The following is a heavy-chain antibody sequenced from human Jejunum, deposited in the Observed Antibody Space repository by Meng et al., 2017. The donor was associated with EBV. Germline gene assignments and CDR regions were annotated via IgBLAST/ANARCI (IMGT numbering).Heavy chain of an antibody. J-gene: IGHJ1*01. CDR2: NTYSAGST. Sequence: VQLVDHGGGLGHPRGALRVCCEGSGFSSNSHSTSWDRQASGEGLEWVAANTYSAGSTYNTDSVKGRFTIHRDNSKNTLYLQINSLRAEDTAVYYCATLTLSWGQGTLVTVSS. V-gene: IGHV3-23*04. CDR3: ATLTLS. CDR1: GFSSNSHS.